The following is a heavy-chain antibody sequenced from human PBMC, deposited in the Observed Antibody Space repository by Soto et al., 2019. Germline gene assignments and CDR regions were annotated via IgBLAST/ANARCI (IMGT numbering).Heavy chain of an antibody. D-gene: IGHD3-16*02. CDR2: ISSSSSYI. J-gene: IGHJ5*02. V-gene: IGHV3-21*01. CDR3: ARDREYDYIWGSYRPAWFDP. CDR1: GFTFSSYS. Sequence: EVQLVESGGGLVKPGGSLRLSCAASGFTFSSYSMNWVRQAPGKGLEWVSSISSSSSYIYYADSVKGRFTISRDNAKNSLYLQMNSLRAEDTAVYYCARDREYDYIWGSYRPAWFDPWGQGTLVTVSS.